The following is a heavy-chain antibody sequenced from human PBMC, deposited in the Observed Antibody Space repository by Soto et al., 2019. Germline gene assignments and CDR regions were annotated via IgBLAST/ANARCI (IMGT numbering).Heavy chain of an antibody. CDR3: ARAIDYDILTGYPAPPDY. CDR1: GFTFSNYA. D-gene: IGHD3-9*01. V-gene: IGHV3-13*04. Sequence: GGSLRLSCAASGFTFSNYAVTWVRQATGKGLEWVSAIGTAGDTYYPGSVKGRFTISRENAKNSLYLQMNSLRAGDTAVYYCARAIDYDILTGYPAPPDYWGQGTLVTVSS. CDR2: IGTAGDT. J-gene: IGHJ4*02.